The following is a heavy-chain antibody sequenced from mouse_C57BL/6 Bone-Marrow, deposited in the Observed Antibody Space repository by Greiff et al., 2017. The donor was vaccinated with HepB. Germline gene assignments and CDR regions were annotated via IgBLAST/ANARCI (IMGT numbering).Heavy chain of an antibody. Sequence: EVQLMESGEGLVKPGGSLKLSCAASGFTFSSYAMSWVRQTPEKRLEWVAYISSGGDYIYYADTVKGRFTISRDNARNTLYLQMSSLKSEDTAMYYCTSALYYGSTHWYFDVWGTGTTVTVSS. CDR2: ISSGGDYI. J-gene: IGHJ1*03. CDR3: TSALYYGSTHWYFDV. V-gene: IGHV5-9-1*02. D-gene: IGHD1-1*01. CDR1: GFTFSSYA.